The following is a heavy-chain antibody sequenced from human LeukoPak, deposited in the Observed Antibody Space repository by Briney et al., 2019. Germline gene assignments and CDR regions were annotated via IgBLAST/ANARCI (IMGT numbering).Heavy chain of an antibody. CDR2: IYTSGST. CDR3: ARELVVTMVRGVITSYYYYYYMDV. Sequence: SETLSLTCTVSGGSISTYYWSWIRQPPGKGLEWIGRIYTSGSTNYNPSLKSRVTISVDTSKNQFSLKLSSVTAADTAVYYCARELVVTMVRGVITSYYYYYYMDVWGKGTTVTISS. D-gene: IGHD3-10*01. V-gene: IGHV4-4*08. CDR1: GGSISTYY. J-gene: IGHJ6*03.